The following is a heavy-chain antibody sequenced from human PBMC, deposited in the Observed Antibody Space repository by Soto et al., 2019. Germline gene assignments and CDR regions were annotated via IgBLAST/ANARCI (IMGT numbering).Heavy chain of an antibody. CDR3: ATTGPY. CDR2: IWFDGSNK. J-gene: IGHJ4*02. Sequence: PGASLRLSCAASGFTFSSYGMHWVRQAPGKGLEWVAVIWFDGSNKFYADSVKGRFTISRDNSKNTVSLQMNSLRDEDSAAYYCATTGPYWGQGTLVTVSS. CDR1: GFTFSSYG. V-gene: IGHV3-33*01.